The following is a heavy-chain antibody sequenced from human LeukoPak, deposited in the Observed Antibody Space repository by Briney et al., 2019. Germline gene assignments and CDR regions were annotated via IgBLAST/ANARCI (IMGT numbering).Heavy chain of an antibody. J-gene: IGHJ4*02. CDR3: ARTFYEYYYDSSGYYLLYFDY. CDR1: GGSISSYY. D-gene: IGHD3-22*01. V-gene: IGHV4-59*01. CDR2: IYYSGST. Sequence: SETLSLTCTVYGGSISSYYLSWIRQPPGKGLEWIGYIYYSGSTNYNPSLKSRVTISVDTPKNRFSLKLSSVTAADTAVYYCARTFYEYYYDSSGYYLLYFDYWGQGTLVTVSS.